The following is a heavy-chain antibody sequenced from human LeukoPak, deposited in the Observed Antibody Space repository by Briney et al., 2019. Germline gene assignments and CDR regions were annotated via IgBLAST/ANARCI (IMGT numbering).Heavy chain of an antibody. CDR1: GGSLSSGGYS. V-gene: IGHV4-30-2*01. D-gene: IGHD3-22*01. CDR3: ARGGYYDSSGYYYRLGDYFDY. J-gene: IGHJ4*02. CDR2: IYHSGST. Sequence: PSETLSLTCAVSGGSLSSGGYSWSWIRQPPGKGLEWIGYIYHSGSTYYNPSLKSRVTISVDRSKNQFSLKLSSVTAADTAVYYCARGGYYDSSGYYYRLGDYFDYWGQGTLVTVSS.